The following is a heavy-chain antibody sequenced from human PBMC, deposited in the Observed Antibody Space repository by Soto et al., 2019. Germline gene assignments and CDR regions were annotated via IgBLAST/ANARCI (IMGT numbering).Heavy chain of an antibody. J-gene: IGHJ3*02. Sequence: QVQLQQWGAGLLKPSETLSLTCAVYGGSFSGYYWSWIRQPPGKGLEWIGEINHSGSTSYNPSLKSRVTISVDTSKNQFSLKLSSVTAADTAVYYCAESVSSIDAFDIWGQGTMVTVSS. V-gene: IGHV4-34*01. CDR2: INHSGST. CDR1: GGSFSGYY. CDR3: AESVSSIDAFDI.